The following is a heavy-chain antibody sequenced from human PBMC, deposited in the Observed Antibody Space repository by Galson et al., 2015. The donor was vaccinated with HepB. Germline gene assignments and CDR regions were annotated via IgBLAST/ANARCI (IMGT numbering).Heavy chain of an antibody. D-gene: IGHD6-13*01. V-gene: IGHV3-53*01. J-gene: IGHJ6*03. CDR1: GFTVSSNY. CDR2: IYSGGST. CDR3: ARGQQPSEYYYYYSMDV. Sequence: SLRLSCAASGFTVSSNYMSWVRQAPGKGLEWVSVIYSGGSTYYADSVKGRFTISRDNSKNTLYLQMNSLRAEDTAVYYCARGQQPSEYYYYYSMDVWGKGTTVTVSS.